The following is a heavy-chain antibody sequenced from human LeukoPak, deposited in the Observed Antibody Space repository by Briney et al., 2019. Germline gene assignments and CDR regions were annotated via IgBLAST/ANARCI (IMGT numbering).Heavy chain of an antibody. CDR3: ASRQSLYAYDSLDDY. J-gene: IGHJ4*02. Sequence: GDSVRVSCKASGGTFSSYAMSWVRQAPGQGLEWVGGIIPILGIANYAQTLQGRVTITADKSTSTAYMELSSLRSEDTAVYYCASRQSLYAYDSLDDYGGRGTLVTVS. D-gene: IGHD5-12*01. CDR1: GGTFSSYA. V-gene: IGHV1-69*04. CDR2: IIPILGIA.